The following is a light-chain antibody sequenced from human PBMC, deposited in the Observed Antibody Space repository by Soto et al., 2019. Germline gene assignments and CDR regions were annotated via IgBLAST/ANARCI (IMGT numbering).Light chain of an antibody. J-gene: IGLJ2*01. CDR3: AAWDDSLRVVL. CDR1: SSDIGDYDY. Sequence: QSALTQPASVSGSPGQSITISCTGTSSDIGDYDYVSWYQHLPGKAPKLLIFDVTHRPSGVSDRFSGSKSGNTASLTISGVRPEDEADYYCAAWDDSLRVVLFGGGTKLTVL. CDR2: DVT. V-gene: IGLV2-14*01.